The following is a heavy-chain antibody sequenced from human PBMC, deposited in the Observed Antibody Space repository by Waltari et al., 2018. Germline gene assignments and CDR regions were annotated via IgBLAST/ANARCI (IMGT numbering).Heavy chain of an antibody. Sequence: QVQLQESGPGLVTPSETLSLTCAVSGYYISSGYYWGWIRQPPGKGLEWIGSIYHSGSTYYNPSLKSRVTISVDTSKNQFSLKLSSVTAADTAVYYCARVIVGATGHDAFDIWGQGTMVTVSS. CDR2: IYHSGST. CDR1: GYYISSGYY. D-gene: IGHD1-26*01. CDR3: ARVIVGATGHDAFDI. J-gene: IGHJ3*02. V-gene: IGHV4-38-2*01.